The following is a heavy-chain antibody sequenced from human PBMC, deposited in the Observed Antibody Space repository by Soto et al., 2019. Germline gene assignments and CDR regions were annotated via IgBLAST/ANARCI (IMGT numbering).Heavy chain of an antibody. CDR2: IYYSGST. D-gene: IGHD6-19*01. Sequence: SETLSLTCTVSGGSISSYYWSWIRQPPGKGLEWIGYIYYSGSTNYNPSLKSRVTISVDTSKNQFSPKLSSVTAADTAVYYCARQVAGTLVYYFDYWGQGTLVTVSS. V-gene: IGHV4-59*01. CDR3: ARQVAGTLVYYFDY. J-gene: IGHJ4*02. CDR1: GGSISSYY.